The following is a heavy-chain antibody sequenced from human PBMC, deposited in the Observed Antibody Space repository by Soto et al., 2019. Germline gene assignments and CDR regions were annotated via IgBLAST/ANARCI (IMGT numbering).Heavy chain of an antibody. CDR1: GDSVSRNSAA. CDR2: TYYRSKWYN. V-gene: IGHV6-1*01. Sequence: SQTLSLTCAISGDSVSRNSAAWNWIRQSPSRGLEWLGRTYYRSKWYNEYAESVKSRITINPDTSKNQFSLRLNSVTPEDTAVYYCARGVGATRPYYYWHDMDVWGQGTTVTVSS. D-gene: IGHD1-26*01. J-gene: IGHJ6*02. CDR3: ARGVGATRPYYYWHDMDV.